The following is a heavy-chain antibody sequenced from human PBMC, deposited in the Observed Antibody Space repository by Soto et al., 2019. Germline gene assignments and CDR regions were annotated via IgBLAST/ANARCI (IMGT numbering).Heavy chain of an antibody. CDR3: ARGLTTVVTQWFDP. CDR1: GFTFSSYA. CDR2: ISYDGSNK. Sequence: GGSLRLSCAASGFTFSSYAMHWVRQAPGKGLEWVAVISYDGSNKYYADSVKGRFTISRDNSKNTLYLQMNSLRAEDTAVYYCARGLTTVVTQWFDPWGQGTLVTVSS. V-gene: IGHV3-30-3*01. J-gene: IGHJ5*02. D-gene: IGHD4-17*01.